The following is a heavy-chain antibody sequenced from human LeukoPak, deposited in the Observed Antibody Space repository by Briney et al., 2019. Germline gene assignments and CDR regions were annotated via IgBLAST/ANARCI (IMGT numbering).Heavy chain of an antibody. Sequence: SVRVSCKASGGTFSSYAISWVRQAPGQGLEWMGGIIPIFGTANYAQKFQGRVTITGDESTSTAYMELSSPRSEDTAVYYCAKGAGGYQLLYKRGAHFDYWGQGTLVTVSS. D-gene: IGHD2-2*02. CDR3: AKGAGGYQLLYKRGAHFDY. CDR2: IIPIFGTA. V-gene: IGHV1-69*01. J-gene: IGHJ4*02. CDR1: GGTFSSYA.